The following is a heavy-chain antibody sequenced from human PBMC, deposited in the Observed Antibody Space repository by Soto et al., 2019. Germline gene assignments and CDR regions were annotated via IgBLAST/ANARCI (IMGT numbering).Heavy chain of an antibody. V-gene: IGHV4-39*01. D-gene: IGHD4-17*01. CDR2: VYYRGRS. CDR3: VSQRTTVPTQAYFDY. CDR1: GXSENKSGYS. J-gene: IGHJ4*02. Sequence: TRCVPWSLCGXSENKSGYSWGWIRQSPGKGLEWIGSVYYRGRSYSKSSFNIRVTISFCTSKNRFSLSLNSVTASNTAVYFGVSQRTTVPTQAYFDYWGPGALVAASS.